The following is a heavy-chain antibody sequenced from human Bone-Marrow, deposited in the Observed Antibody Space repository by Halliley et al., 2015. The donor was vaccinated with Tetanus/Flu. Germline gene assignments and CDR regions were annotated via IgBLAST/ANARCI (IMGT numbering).Heavy chain of an antibody. Sequence: SLRLSCAASGFSFDDYAMEWVRQVPGKGLEWVAGISWNGGSFGYADSVQGRFTISRDNGENSLYLQMDSLRAEDTALYYCVKDGRGCGSACPAGIPGYTGLWGRAPLVVVPS. V-gene: IGHV3-9*01. J-gene: IGHJ2*01. CDR3: VKDGRGCGSACPAGIPGYTGL. CDR2: ISWNGGSF. D-gene: IGHD2-21*02. CDR1: GFSFDDYA.